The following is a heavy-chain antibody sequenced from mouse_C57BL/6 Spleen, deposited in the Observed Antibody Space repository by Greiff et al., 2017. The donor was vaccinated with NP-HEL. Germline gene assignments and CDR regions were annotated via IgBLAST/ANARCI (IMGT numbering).Heavy chain of an antibody. J-gene: IGHJ1*03. CDR2: FHPYNDDT. CDR1: GYTFTTYP. CDR3: ARGSDYDGSSWYFDD. V-gene: IGHV1-47*01. D-gene: IGHD1-1*01. Sequence: VQLQQSGAELVKPGASVKMSCKASGYTFTTYPIEWMRQNHGKSLEWIGNFHPYNDDTKYNEKFKGKATLTVEKSSSTVYLELSRLTTDDSAVYYCARGSDYDGSSWYFDDWGTGTTVTVSS.